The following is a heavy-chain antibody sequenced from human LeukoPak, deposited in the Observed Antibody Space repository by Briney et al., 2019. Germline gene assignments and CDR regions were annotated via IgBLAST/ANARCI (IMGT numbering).Heavy chain of an antibody. Sequence: GGSLRLSCSASGFTFSSYAMHWVRQAPGKGLEYVSVISNNGGSTYHAAPVKGRFTISRDNSKNTVYLQMSSLRGEGTAVYFCVRNLRIAVAGPDFDYWGQGTLVTVSS. CDR1: GFTFSSYA. CDR3: VRNLRIAVAGPDFDY. V-gene: IGHV3-64D*09. D-gene: IGHD6-13*01. J-gene: IGHJ4*02. CDR2: ISNNGGST.